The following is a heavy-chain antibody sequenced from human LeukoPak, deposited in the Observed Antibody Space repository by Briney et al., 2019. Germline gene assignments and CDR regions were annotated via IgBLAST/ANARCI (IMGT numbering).Heavy chain of an antibody. Sequence: PSETLSLTCTVSGGSISSGDYYWSWIRQPPGKGLEWIGYIYYSGSTYYNPSLKSQVTISVDTSKNQFSLKLSSVTAADTAVYYCARDFHHSGWYRRDAFDIWGQGTMVTVSS. CDR3: ARDFHHSGWYRRDAFDI. V-gene: IGHV4-30-4*01. J-gene: IGHJ3*02. D-gene: IGHD6-19*01. CDR2: IYYSGST. CDR1: GGSISSGDYY.